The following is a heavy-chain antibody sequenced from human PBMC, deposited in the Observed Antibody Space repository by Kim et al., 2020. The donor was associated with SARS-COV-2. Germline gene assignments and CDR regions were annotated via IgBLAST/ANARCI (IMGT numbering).Heavy chain of an antibody. CDR2: IIPIFGTA. V-gene: IGHV1-69*13. CDR3: ARTSMVRGVIMPPHY. D-gene: IGHD3-10*01. Sequence: SVKVSCKASGGTFSSYAISWVRQAPGQGLEWMGGIIPIFGTANYAQKFQGRVTITADESTSTAYMELSSLRSEDTAVYYCARTSMVRGVIMPPHYWGQGTLVTVSS. J-gene: IGHJ4*02. CDR1: GGTFSSYA.